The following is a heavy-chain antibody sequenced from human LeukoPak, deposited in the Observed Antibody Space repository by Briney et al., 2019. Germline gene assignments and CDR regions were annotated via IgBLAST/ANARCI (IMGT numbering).Heavy chain of an antibody. CDR3: ARHQGIAVAGTDY. CDR2: IYPGDSDT. V-gene: IGHV5-51*01. D-gene: IGHD6-19*01. CDR1: GYSFTNYW. J-gene: IGHJ4*02. Sequence: GESLKISCKGSGYSFTNYWIGWVRQMPGKGLEWMGIIYPGDSDTRYSPSFQGQVIISADKSISTAYLQWSSLKASVTAMYYCARHQGIAVAGTDYWGQGTLVTVSS.